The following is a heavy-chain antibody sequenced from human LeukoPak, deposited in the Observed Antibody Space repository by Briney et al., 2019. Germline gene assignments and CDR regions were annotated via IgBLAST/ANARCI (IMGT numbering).Heavy chain of an antibody. V-gene: IGHV4-39*07. CDR2: IYYSGST. CDR3: AGSLTAEYYYYMDV. Sequence: SETLSLTCTVSGGSISSSSYYWGWIRQPPGKGLEWIGSIYYSGSTYYNPSLKSRVTISVDTSKNQFSLKLSSVTAADTAVYYCAGSLTAEYYYYMDVWGKGTTVTVSS. J-gene: IGHJ6*03. CDR1: GGSISSSSYY.